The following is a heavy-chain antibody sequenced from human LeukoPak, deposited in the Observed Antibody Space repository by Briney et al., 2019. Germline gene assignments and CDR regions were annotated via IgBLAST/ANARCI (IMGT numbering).Heavy chain of an antibody. V-gene: IGHV1-2*02. Sequence: GASVKVSCKASGYTFTGYYMHWVRQAPGQGLEWMGWINPNSGGTNYAQKFQGRVTMTRDTSISTACMELSRLRSDDTAVYYCARDWAYDSTGYNAFDIWGQGTMVTVSS. CDR3: ARDWAYDSTGYNAFDI. D-gene: IGHD3-22*01. CDR2: INPNSGGT. CDR1: GYTFTGYY. J-gene: IGHJ3*02.